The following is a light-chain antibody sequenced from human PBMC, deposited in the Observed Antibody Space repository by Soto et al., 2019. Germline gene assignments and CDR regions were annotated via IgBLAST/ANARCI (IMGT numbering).Light chain of an antibody. V-gene: IGKV3-15*01. CDR2: GAS. CDR1: QSIGTT. J-gene: IGKJ1*01. CDR3: LQHYLWRT. Sequence: EIVMTQSPATLSVSPGERATLSCRASQSIGTTLAWYQQKPGQAPRLLIYGASTRATGVPARFSGSGSGTDFTLTISSLQSEDFAVYYCLQHYLWRTFGQGTKVEIK.